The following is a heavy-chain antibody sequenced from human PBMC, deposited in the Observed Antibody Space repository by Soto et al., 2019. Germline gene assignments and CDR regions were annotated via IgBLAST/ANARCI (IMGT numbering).Heavy chain of an antibody. CDR1: GFTFSSYS. V-gene: IGHV3-21*01. Sequence: GGSLRLSCAASGFTFSSYSMNWVRQAPGKGLEWVSSISSSSSYIYYADSVKGRFTISRDNAKNSLYLQMNSLRAEDTAVYYCARDGCSSTSCYEKFDYWGQGTLVTVSS. D-gene: IGHD2-2*01. J-gene: IGHJ4*02. CDR2: ISSSSSYI. CDR3: ARDGCSSTSCYEKFDY.